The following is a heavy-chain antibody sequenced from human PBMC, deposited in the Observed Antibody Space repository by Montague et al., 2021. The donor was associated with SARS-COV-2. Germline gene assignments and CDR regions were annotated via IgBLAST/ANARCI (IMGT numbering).Heavy chain of an antibody. J-gene: IGHJ4*02. V-gene: IGHV4-39*01. CDR3: ARLPDLLLWFGEALDY. D-gene: IGHD3-10*01. Sequence: SETLSLTCTVSGGSISSSSYYWGWIRQPPGKGLEWIGSIYYSGSTXYNPSVKSRVTISVDTSKNQFSLKLSSVTAADTAVYYCARLPDLLLWFGEALDYWGQGTLVTVSS. CDR2: IYYSGST. CDR1: GGSISSSSYY.